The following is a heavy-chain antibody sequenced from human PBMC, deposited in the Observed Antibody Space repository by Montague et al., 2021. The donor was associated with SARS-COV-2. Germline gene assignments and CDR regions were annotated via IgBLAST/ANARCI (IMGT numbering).Heavy chain of an antibody. CDR2: INHTGST. CDR1: VGSFSGYY. Sequence: SETLSLTCAVYVGSFSGYYWSWIRQSPGKGLEWIGEINHTGSTKYNPSLKSRVTISVDTSKNQFSLKLSSVSAADTAVYYCAGADYGGNSYWYFDLWGRGTLVTVSS. D-gene: IGHD4-23*01. V-gene: IGHV4-34*01. CDR3: AGADYGGNSYWYFDL. J-gene: IGHJ2*01.